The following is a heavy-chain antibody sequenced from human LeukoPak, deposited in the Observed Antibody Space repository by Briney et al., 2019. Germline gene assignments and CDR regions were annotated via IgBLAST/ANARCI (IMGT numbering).Heavy chain of an antibody. V-gene: IGHV3-30*18. D-gene: IGHD1-7*01. CDR1: GFTFSSYG. J-gene: IGHJ4*02. Sequence: GGSLRLSCAASGFTFSSYGMHWVRQAPGKGLEWLAVISYDGSNKYYADSVKGRFTISRDNSKNTLYLQMNSLRAEDTAVYYCAKDGGTGTTRFFDYWGQGTLVTVSS. CDR3: AKDGGTGTTRFFDY. CDR2: ISYDGSNK.